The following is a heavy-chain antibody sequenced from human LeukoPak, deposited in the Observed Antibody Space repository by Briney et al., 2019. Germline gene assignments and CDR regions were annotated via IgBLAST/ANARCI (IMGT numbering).Heavy chain of an antibody. CDR1: GFTFSSYG. CDR3: ARERTTVKYFDY. Sequence: GGSLRLSCAASGFTFSSYGMHWVRQAPGKGLEWVAVIWYDGSNKYYADSVKGRFTISRDNSKNTLYLQMNSLRAEDTAVYYCARERTTVKYFDYWGQGILVTVSS. CDR2: IWYDGSNK. J-gene: IGHJ4*02. D-gene: IGHD4-17*01. V-gene: IGHV3-33*01.